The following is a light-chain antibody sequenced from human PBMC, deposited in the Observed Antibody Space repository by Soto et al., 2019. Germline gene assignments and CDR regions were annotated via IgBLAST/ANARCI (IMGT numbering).Light chain of an antibody. J-gene: IGKJ3*01. CDR2: GAS. Sequence: EIVLTQSPGTLSLSPGERATLSCRASQSVGSNYLAWYQQKPGQSPRLLIFGASSRATGIPGRFSGSGSGTDFTLTISRLEPEDFAVYYCQQYGTSPRFTFGPGTKVDV. CDR1: QSVGSNY. V-gene: IGKV3-20*01. CDR3: QQYGTSPRFT.